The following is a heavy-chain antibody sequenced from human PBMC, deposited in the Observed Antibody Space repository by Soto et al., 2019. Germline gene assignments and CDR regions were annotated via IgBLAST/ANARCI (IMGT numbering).Heavy chain of an antibody. Sequence: QVQLVQSGAEVKKPGSSVKVSCKASGGTFSSYAISWVRQAPGQGLEWMGGIIPIFGTANYAQKFQGRVTITADESTSTAYMGLSSLRSEDTAVYYCARADSGGVYCSGGSCYGGFDYWGQGTLVTVSS. CDR3: ARADSGGVYCSGGSCYGGFDY. CDR1: GGTFSSYA. CDR2: IIPIFGTA. D-gene: IGHD2-15*01. J-gene: IGHJ4*02. V-gene: IGHV1-69*01.